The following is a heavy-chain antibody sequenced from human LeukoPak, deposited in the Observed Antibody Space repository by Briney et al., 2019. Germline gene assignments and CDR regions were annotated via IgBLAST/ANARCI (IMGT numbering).Heavy chain of an antibody. CDR2: IYYSGST. CDR3: ARDGTHDYGVYVGTYSDP. D-gene: IGHD4-17*01. J-gene: IGHJ2*01. CDR1: GGSISSGGYY. Sequence: PSQTLSLTGTVSGGSISSGGYYWSWIRQHPGKGLEWIGYIYYSGSTYYNPSLKSRVTISVDTSKNQFSLKLSSVTAADTAVYYCARDGTHDYGVYVGTYSDPWGRSTLVTVPS. V-gene: IGHV4-31*03.